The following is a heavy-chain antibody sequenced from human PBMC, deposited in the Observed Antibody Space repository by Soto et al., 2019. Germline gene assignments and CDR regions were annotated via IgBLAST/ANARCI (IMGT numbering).Heavy chain of an antibody. Sequence: GGSLRLSCAASGFTFSSHGMYWVRQAPGKGLEWVAIISHEGSLKYYADSVKGRFTVSRDNSKNTLYLQMNSLRDEDTAVYYCANHYYDTNGEDARPFYYFGMNVWGQGTTVTVSS. V-gene: IGHV3-30*18. CDR1: GFTFSSHG. J-gene: IGHJ6*02. CDR3: ANHYYDTNGEDARPFYYFGMNV. CDR2: ISHEGSLK. D-gene: IGHD3-22*01.